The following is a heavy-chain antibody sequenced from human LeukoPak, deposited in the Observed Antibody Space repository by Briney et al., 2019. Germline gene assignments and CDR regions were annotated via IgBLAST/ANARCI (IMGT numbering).Heavy chain of an antibody. CDR1: GYSFTTYW. CDR2: IYPGDSDT. D-gene: IGHD3-10*01. J-gene: IGHJ5*02. CDR3: ARRYLYASGSPRDCFDP. Sequence: GESLKISCKGSGYSFTTYWIGWVRQMPGKGLEWMGIIYPGDSDTTYSPSFQGQVTISADKSISTAYLQWSSLKASDTAMYYCARRYLYASGSPRDCFDPWGQGTLVTVSS. V-gene: IGHV5-51*01.